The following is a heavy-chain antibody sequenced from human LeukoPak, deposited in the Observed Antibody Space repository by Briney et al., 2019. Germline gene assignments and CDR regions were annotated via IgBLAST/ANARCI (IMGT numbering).Heavy chain of an antibody. CDR1: GGSISSYY. Sequence: SETLSLTCTVSGGSISSYYWGWIRQPPGKGLEWIGSIYHSGSTYYNPSLKSRVTISVDTSKNQFSLKLSSVIAADTAVYYCAGGVTEGLFDYWGQGTLVTVSS. D-gene: IGHD3-16*01. CDR2: IYHSGST. J-gene: IGHJ4*02. V-gene: IGHV4-59*04. CDR3: AGGVTEGLFDY.